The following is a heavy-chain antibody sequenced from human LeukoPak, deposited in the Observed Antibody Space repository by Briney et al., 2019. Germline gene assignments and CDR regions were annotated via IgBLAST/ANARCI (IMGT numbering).Heavy chain of an antibody. CDR1: GGSFSGYY. CDR2: INHSGST. D-gene: IGHD3-22*01. J-gene: IGHJ4*02. CDR3: ARGDYYDSSGYCDY. Sequence: PSETLSLTCAVYGGSFSGYYWSWIRQPPGKGLEWIGEINHSGSTNYNPSLKSRVTISVDTSKNQFSLKLSSVTAADTAVYYCARGDYYDSSGYCDYWGRGTLVTVSS. V-gene: IGHV4-34*01.